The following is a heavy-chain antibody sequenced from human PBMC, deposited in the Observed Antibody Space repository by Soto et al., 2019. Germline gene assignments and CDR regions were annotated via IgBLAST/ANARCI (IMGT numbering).Heavy chain of an antibody. Sequence: QAHLVQSGPEVKKPGASVKVSCKGSGYIFTSYGIAWVRQAPGQGLEWMGWISAHNGKTEYAQKVQGRVTVTRDTSTSTAYLELRSLRSDDTALYYCARGRDGDYWGQGALVTVSS. J-gene: IGHJ4*02. V-gene: IGHV1-18*01. CDR3: ARGRDGDY. CDR1: GYIFTSYG. CDR2: ISAHNGKT.